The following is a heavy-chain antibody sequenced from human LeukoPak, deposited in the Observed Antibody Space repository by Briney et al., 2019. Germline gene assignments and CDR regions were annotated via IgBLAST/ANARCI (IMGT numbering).Heavy chain of an antibody. D-gene: IGHD3-10*01. V-gene: IGHV1-18*01. CDR2: ISAYNGYT. CDR3: ARDTYYYGSGSYFPSAPSFDY. Sequence: ASVKVSXKASGYTFTSYGISWLRQAPGQGREWIGWISAYNGYTNYAQKLQGRVTMTTDTSMSTAYMELRSLRSDDTAVYYCARDTYYYGSGSYFPSAPSFDYWGQGTLVTVSS. J-gene: IGHJ4*02. CDR1: GYTFTSYG.